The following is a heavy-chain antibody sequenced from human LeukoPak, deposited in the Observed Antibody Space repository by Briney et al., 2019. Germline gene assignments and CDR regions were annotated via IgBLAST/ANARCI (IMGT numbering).Heavy chain of an antibody. CDR2: IIPIFGTA. Sequence: SVEISCKASGGTFSSYAISWVRQAPGQGLEWMGGIIPIFGTANYAQKFQGRVTITADKSTSTAYMELSSLRSEDTAVYYCARRLYSGYDYYFDYWGQGTLVTVSS. CDR1: GGTFSSYA. V-gene: IGHV1-69*06. D-gene: IGHD5-12*01. J-gene: IGHJ4*02. CDR3: ARRLYSGYDYYFDY.